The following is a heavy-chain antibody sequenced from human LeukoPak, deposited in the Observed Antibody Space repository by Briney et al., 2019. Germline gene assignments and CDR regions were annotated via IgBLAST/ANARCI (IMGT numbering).Heavy chain of an antibody. Sequence: ASVKVSCKASGYTFTSYDINWVRQATGQGLEWMGWMNPNSGNTGYAQKFQGRVTMTRNTSISTAYMELSSLRSEDTAVYYCARMWYYYDSSGYLEYNWFDPWGQVTLVTVSS. J-gene: IGHJ5*02. CDR2: MNPNSGNT. V-gene: IGHV1-8*01. CDR3: ARMWYYYDSSGYLEYNWFDP. CDR1: GYTFTSYD. D-gene: IGHD3-22*01.